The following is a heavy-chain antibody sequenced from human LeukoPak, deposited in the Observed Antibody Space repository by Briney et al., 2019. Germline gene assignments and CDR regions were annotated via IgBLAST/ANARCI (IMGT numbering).Heavy chain of an antibody. CDR3: ARDLGLFHP. CDR1: GDTVSSNSAT. V-gene: IGHV6-1*01. Sequence: SQTLSLTCAVSGDTVSSNSATWHWIRQSPSRSLEWRVRTYYRSNSYNYYAGSVKTRITINPHTSQNHFSLQLNSVAPEDTALYYCARDLGLFHPWGQGTLVTLSS. CDR2: TYYRSNSYN. J-gene: IGHJ5*02.